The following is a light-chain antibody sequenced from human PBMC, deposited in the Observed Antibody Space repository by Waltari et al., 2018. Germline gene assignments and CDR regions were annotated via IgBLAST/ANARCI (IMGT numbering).Light chain of an antibody. CDR1: ALSKQH. CDR2: KDS. J-gene: IGLJ1*01. CDR3: QSSDSSGNDYV. Sequence: SLELTQSPSVAVSPGQPAGNTCSGDALSKQHVYWYQQRPGQAPVLVLFKDSERPSGIPERFSGSRSGTTGTLTITGVQAEDEADYYCQSSDSSGNDYVFGPGTKVTVL. V-gene: IGLV3-25*03.